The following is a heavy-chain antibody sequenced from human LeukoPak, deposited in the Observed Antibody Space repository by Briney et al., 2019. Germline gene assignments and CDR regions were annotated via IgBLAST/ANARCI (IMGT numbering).Heavy chain of an antibody. CDR1: GFTFSSYA. V-gene: IGHV3-48*03. Sequence: PGGSLRLSCAASGFTFSSYAMNWVRQAPGKGLEWVSYISSSGSTIYYADSVKGRFTISRDNAKNSLYLQMNSLRAEDTAVYYCARGGFVNYVMVLWGQGTTVTVSS. J-gene: IGHJ6*02. D-gene: IGHD3-16*02. CDR3: ARGGFVNYVMVL. CDR2: ISSSGSTI.